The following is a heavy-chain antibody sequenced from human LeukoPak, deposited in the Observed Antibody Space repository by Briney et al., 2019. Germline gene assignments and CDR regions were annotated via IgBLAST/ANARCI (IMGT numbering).Heavy chain of an antibody. CDR2: ISPSGRST. D-gene: IGHD4-17*01. CDR3: AKDAHMTTVTTEGAFDI. J-gene: IGHJ3*02. Sequence: ETLSLTCTVSGGSISSSSYYWVWIRQSPGKGLEWVSTISPSGRSTYYADSVKGRFTISRDNSKNTLYLQMITLRAGDTAVYYCAKDAHMTTVTTEGAFDIWGQGTMVTVSS. V-gene: IGHV3-23*01. CDR1: GGSISSSSYY.